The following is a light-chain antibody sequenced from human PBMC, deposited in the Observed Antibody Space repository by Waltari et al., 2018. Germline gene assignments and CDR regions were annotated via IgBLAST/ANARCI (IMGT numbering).Light chain of an antibody. V-gene: IGKV3-20*01. J-gene: IGKJ1*01. CDR3: QKYERLPAT. CDR2: ETS. CDR1: QSISKY. Sequence: EILLTQSPAILSLSPGESATPACRASQSISKYLACYPQKPGQAPRLLIYETSRRATGIPDRFSGSGSGTDFSLTISRLEPEDFAVYYCQKYERLPATFGQGTKVEFK.